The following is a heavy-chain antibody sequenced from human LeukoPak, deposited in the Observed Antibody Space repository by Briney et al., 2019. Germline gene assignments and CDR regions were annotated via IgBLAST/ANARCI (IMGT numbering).Heavy chain of an antibody. J-gene: IGHJ4*02. Sequence: GGSLRLSCAASGFTFSSYAMSWVRQAPGKGLEWVSAISDSGGSTYSADSVKGRFTISRDNSKNTLYLQMNSLRAEDTAVYYCAKRSGSTWGHFDYWGQGTLVTVSS. CDR3: AKRSGSTWGHFDY. CDR1: GFTFSSYA. CDR2: ISDSGGST. V-gene: IGHV3-23*01. D-gene: IGHD6-19*01.